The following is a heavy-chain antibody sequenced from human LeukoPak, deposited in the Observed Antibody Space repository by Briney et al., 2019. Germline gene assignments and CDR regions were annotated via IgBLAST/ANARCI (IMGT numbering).Heavy chain of an antibody. V-gene: IGHV4-34*01. CDR3: ARRSSKRFNWYFDL. D-gene: IGHD5-24*01. Sequence: PSETLSLTCAVYGGSFSGYYWSWIRQPPGKGLEWIGEINHSGSTNYNPSLKSRVTISVDTSKNQFSLKLSSVTAADTAVYYCARRSSKRFNWYFDLWGRGTLVTDSS. CDR1: GGSFSGYY. CDR2: INHSGST. J-gene: IGHJ2*01.